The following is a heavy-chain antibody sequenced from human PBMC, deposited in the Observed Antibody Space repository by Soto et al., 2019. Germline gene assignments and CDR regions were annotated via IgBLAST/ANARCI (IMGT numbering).Heavy chain of an antibody. CDR3: AKGSALAATGGWDWFDS. Sequence: EVHVLESGGGLVQPGGSLRLSCAASGFTFNTYALSWVRQAPGKGLEWVSGISGSGSNTFYGHAVKGRFTISRDHSKDTLYLQMNSLRVEDTAVYYCAKGSALAATGGWDWFDSWGQGTLVTVSS. D-gene: IGHD6-13*01. CDR2: ISGSGSNT. V-gene: IGHV3-23*01. J-gene: IGHJ5*01. CDR1: GFTFNTYA.